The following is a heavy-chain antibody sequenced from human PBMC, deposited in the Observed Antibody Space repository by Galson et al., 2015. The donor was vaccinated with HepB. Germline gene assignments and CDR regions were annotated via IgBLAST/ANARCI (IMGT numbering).Heavy chain of an antibody. CDR2: ISGSGDTT. J-gene: IGHJ4*02. Sequence: SLRLSCAASRFNFSTYAMSWVRQAPGKGLEWVSAISGSGDTTDYADSVKGRFTISRDKSKSTLYLQMNSLRSEDTAVYSCAKDQQWLGPSDYWGQGTLVTVSS. CDR3: AKDQQWLGPSDY. D-gene: IGHD6-19*01. V-gene: IGHV3-23*01. CDR1: RFNFSTYA.